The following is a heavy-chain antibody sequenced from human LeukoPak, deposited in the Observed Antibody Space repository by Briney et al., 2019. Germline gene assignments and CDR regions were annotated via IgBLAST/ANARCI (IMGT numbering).Heavy chain of an antibody. Sequence: SETLSLTCTVSGGSISSSSYYWSWIRQPPGKGLEWIGYIYYSGSTNYNPSLKSRVTISVDTSKNQFSLKLSSVTAADTAVYFCARALFIRGCLGDVWGKGPAVTVSS. CDR3: ARALFIRGCLGDV. J-gene: IGHJ6*04. CDR1: GGSISSSSYY. V-gene: IGHV4-61*01. CDR2: IYYSGST. D-gene: IGHD6-19*01.